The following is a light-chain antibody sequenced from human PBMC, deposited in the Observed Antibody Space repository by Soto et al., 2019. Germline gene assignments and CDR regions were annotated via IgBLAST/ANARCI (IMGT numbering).Light chain of an antibody. V-gene: IGKV4-1*01. CDR3: QKYYSTPHT. Sequence: DIVMTQSPDSLAVSLGERATINCKSSQSVLYSSNNKNYLAWYQQKPRQPPKLLIYWASTRESGVAGRFSGSGSGTDFTLTISSLQAEDVAVYFYQKYYSTPHTFGQGTKLEIK. CDR1: QSVLYSSNNKNY. J-gene: IGKJ2*01. CDR2: WAS.